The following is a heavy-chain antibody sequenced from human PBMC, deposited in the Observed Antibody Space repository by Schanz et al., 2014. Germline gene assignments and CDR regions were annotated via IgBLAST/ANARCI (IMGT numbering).Heavy chain of an antibody. V-gene: IGHV3-23*01. CDR1: GFTFRRFG. CDR3: ARSGVDV. CDR2: ISGTGSTP. J-gene: IGHJ6*02. Sequence: EVQMLESGGGLVQPGGSLRLSCVASGFTFRRFGVSWVRQAPGKGLEWVSIISGTGSTPYYADSVKGRYTISRDNSKNTLYLQMNSLRAEDTAIYYCARSGVDVWGQGTTVTVSS. D-gene: IGHD3-10*01.